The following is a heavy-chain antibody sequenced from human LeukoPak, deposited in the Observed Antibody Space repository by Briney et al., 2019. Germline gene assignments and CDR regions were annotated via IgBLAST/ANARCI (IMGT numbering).Heavy chain of an antibody. CDR2: IYYTGST. V-gene: IGHV4-59*01. J-gene: IGHJ4*02. Sequence: SETLSLTCTVSGGPIRSYYWSWIRQPPGKGLEWIGYIYYTGSTNYNPSPKSRVAISVDTSKNQFSLKLSSVTAADTAVYYCARVGDWNDLVYWGQGTLVTVSS. CDR1: GGPIRSYY. CDR3: ARVGDWNDLVY. D-gene: IGHD1-1*01.